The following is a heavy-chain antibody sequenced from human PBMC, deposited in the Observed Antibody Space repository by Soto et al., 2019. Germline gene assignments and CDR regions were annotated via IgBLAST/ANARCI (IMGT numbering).Heavy chain of an antibody. V-gene: IGHV3-7*01. CDR3: AREAVTTIFGVVTPYYYYYMDV. J-gene: IGHJ6*03. D-gene: IGHD3-3*01. Sequence: EVQLVESGGGLVQPGGSLRLSCAASGFTFSSYWMSWVRQAPGKGLERVANIKQDGSEKYYVDSVKGRFTISRDNAKNSLYLQMNSLRAEDTAVYYCAREAVTTIFGVVTPYYYYYMDVWGKGTTVTVSS. CDR2: IKQDGSEK. CDR1: GFTFSSYW.